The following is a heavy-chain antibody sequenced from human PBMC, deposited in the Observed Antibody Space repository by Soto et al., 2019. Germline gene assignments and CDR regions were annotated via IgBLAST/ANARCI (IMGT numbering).Heavy chain of an antibody. CDR3: ARHGYCSGGSCPGYYYYDMDV. V-gene: IGHV4-59*08. D-gene: IGHD2-15*01. J-gene: IGHJ6*03. CDR2: IYYSGST. CDR1: GGSISSYY. Sequence: SETLSLTCTVSGGSISSYYWSWIRQPPGKGLEWIGYIYYSGSTNYNPSLKSRVTISVDTSKNQFSLKLSSVTAADTAVYYCARHGYCSGGSCPGYYYYDMDVWGKGTTVTVSS.